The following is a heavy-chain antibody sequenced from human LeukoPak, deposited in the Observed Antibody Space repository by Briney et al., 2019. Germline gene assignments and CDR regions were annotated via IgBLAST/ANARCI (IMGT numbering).Heavy chain of an antibody. D-gene: IGHD2-2*01. CDR2: INHSGST. CDR1: GGSFSGYY. V-gene: IGHV4-34*01. Sequence: PSETLSLTCAVYGGSFSGYYWSWIRQPPGKALEWIGEINHSGSTNYNPSLKSRVTISVDTSKNQFSLKLSSVTAADTAVYYCARGPYCSSTSCYGSWFDPWGQGTLVTVSS. CDR3: ARGPYCSSTSCYGSWFDP. J-gene: IGHJ5*02.